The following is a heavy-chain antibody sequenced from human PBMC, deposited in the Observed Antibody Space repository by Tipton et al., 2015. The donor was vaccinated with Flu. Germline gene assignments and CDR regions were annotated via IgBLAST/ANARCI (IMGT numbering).Heavy chain of an antibody. CDR2: IYVSGRT. CDR3: ARDYGDFNWFDS. J-gene: IGHJ5*01. Sequence: TLSLTCSVSGGSISRSPTYYWSWIRQPAGKGLEWIGRIYVSGRTSYNPSLKSRVNISVDTSQNRFSLKLTSVTAADTAVYYCARDYGDFNWFDSWGQGKVVTVSS. V-gene: IGHV4-61*02. D-gene: IGHD7-27*01. CDR1: GGSISRSPTYY.